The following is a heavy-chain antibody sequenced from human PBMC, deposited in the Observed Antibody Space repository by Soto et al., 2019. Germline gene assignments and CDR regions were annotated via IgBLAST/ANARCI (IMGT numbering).Heavy chain of an antibody. Sequence: QVQLVQSGAEVRKPGSSVTVSCKASGGTFSNYAISWVRQAPGQGLEWMGGIIPIVGTGSYAQKFQGRVAITADEPTTTAYMELSSLRFEDTAVYYCARVVILVPTASTHYYYHMDVWGPGTTVTVSS. CDR2: IIPIVGTG. J-gene: IGHJ6*02. V-gene: IGHV1-69*01. D-gene: IGHD2-2*01. CDR3: ARVVILVPTASTHYYYHMDV. CDR1: GGTFSNYA.